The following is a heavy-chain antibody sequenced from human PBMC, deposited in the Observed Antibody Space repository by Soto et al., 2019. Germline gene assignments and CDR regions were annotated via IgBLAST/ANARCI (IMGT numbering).Heavy chain of an antibody. CDR3: ARDISIQTPEYYFEY. Sequence: PGGSLRLSCAASGFTFSSYGMHWVRQAPGKGLEWVAVIWYDGSNKYYADSVKGRFTISRDNSKNTLYLQMNSLRAEDTAVYYCARDISIQTPEYYFEYWGQGTLVTVSS. CDR2: IWYDGSNK. CDR1: GFTFSSYG. V-gene: IGHV3-33*01. J-gene: IGHJ4*02.